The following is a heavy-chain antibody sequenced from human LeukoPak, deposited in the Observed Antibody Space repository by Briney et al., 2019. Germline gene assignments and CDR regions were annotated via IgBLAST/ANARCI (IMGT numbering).Heavy chain of an antibody. Sequence: GGTLRLSCAASGFTFSNHGMNWVRQAPGKGLEWLSGVSPPGGGTYYADSVKGRFTISRDNSKNTLYLQMNSLRAEDTAVYYCARSGSGSNFLDNWGQGTLVTVSS. V-gene: IGHV3-23*01. CDR2: VSPPGGGT. J-gene: IGHJ4*02. CDR1: GFTFSNHG. CDR3: ARSGSGSNFLDN. D-gene: IGHD3-10*01.